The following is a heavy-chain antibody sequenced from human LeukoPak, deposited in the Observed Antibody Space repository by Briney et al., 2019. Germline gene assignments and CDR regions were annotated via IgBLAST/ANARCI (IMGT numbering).Heavy chain of an antibody. CDR3: TRYDNDHFDY. D-gene: IGHD3-16*01. J-gene: IGHJ4*02. Sequence: GGSLRLSCAGSGFTFGGYGMHWFRQAPGKGLEWVAVIAYDGSRAFYADSVKGRFTISRDNSKNTMSVQMDDLRAEDTAVYYCTRYDNDHFDYRGQGTLVTVSS. CDR1: GFTFGGYG. V-gene: IGHV3-33*01. CDR2: IAYDGSRA.